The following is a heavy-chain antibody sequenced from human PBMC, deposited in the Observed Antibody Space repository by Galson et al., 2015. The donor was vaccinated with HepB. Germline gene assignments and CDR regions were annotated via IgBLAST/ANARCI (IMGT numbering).Heavy chain of an antibody. CDR1: GFIFSSFG. Sequence: SLRLSCAASGFIFSSFGKHGVRQAPGKGLGGVGVLWSDGSNKYYADFVTGRFTISRDNSKNTVYLRMNSLRVEDTAVYYCAREGPYASSCMDYWGQGTLVTVSS. CDR2: LWSDGSNK. D-gene: IGHD6-13*01. J-gene: IGHJ4*02. V-gene: IGHV3-33*01. CDR3: AREGPYASSCMDY.